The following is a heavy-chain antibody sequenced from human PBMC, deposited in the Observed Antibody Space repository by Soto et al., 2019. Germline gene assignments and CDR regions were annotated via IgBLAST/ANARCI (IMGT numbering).Heavy chain of an antibody. CDR1: GGSFSGYY. CDR2: INHRGRT. CDR3: ARHGDNVGVDS. Sequence: ASETLSLTCAVYGGSFSGYYWSWIRQPPGKGLEWIGEINHRGRTNYNPSLKSRVTISVDTSKNQFSLELRSVTAADTAVFYCARHGDNVGVDSWGQGTLVTVSS. J-gene: IGHJ4*02. D-gene: IGHD4-17*01. V-gene: IGHV4-34*01.